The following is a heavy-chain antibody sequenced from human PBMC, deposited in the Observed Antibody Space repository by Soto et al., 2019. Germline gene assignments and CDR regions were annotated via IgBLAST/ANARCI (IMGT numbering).Heavy chain of an antibody. Sequence: ASVKVSCKAPGYTFTSYYMHWVRQAPGQGLEWMGIINPSGGSTSYAQKFQGRVTMTRDTSTSTVYMELSSLRSEDTAVYYCAREPYYDILTGGYYFDYWGQGTLVTVSS. CDR2: INPSGGST. CDR1: GYTFTSYY. CDR3: AREPYYDILTGGYYFDY. D-gene: IGHD3-9*01. J-gene: IGHJ4*02. V-gene: IGHV1-46*01.